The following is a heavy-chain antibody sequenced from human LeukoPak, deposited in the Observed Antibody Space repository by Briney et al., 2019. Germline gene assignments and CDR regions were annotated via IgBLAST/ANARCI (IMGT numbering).Heavy chain of an antibody. CDR1: GGTFSSYA. J-gene: IGHJ4*02. D-gene: IGHD4-17*01. CDR3: ARNGEDELPIDY. V-gene: IGHV1-69*05. CDR2: IIPIFGTA. Sequence: ASVKVSCKASGGTFSSYAISWVRQAPGQGLEWMGRIIPIFGTANYGQKFQGRVTITTDESTSTAYMELSSLRSEDTAVYYCARNGEDELPIDYWGQGTLVTVSS.